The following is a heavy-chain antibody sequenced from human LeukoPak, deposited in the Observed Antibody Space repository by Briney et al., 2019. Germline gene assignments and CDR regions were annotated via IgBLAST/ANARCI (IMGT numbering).Heavy chain of an antibody. CDR3: ARSEYCSGGSCQINWFDP. V-gene: IGHV3-30*03. Sequence: GGSLRLSCAASGFTFSSYGMHWVRQTPNKGLEWVAVISYDGSNKYYADSVKGRFTISRDKSKNTLYLQMNSLRPEDTAVYYCARSEYCSGGSCQINWFDPWGQGTLVTVSS. J-gene: IGHJ5*02. CDR2: ISYDGSNK. D-gene: IGHD2-15*01. CDR1: GFTFSSYG.